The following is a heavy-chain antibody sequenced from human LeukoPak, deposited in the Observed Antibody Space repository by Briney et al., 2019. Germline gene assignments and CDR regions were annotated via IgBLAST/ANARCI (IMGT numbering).Heavy chain of an antibody. CDR2: ISYDGSNK. CDR1: GFTFSSYG. D-gene: IGHD2-15*01. CDR3: AKDNYSFEG. V-gene: IGHV3-30*18. Sequence: GGSLRLSCAASGFTFSSYGMHWVRQAPGKGLEWVAVISYDGSNKYYADSVKGRFTISRDNSKNTLYLQMNSLRAEDTAVYYCAKDNYSFEGWGQGTLVTVSS. J-gene: IGHJ4*02.